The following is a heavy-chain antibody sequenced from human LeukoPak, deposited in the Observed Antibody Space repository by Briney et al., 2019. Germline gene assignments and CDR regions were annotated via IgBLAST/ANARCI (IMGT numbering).Heavy chain of an antibody. CDR3: ARVGLEDIVVVPAAIPGYFDY. J-gene: IGHJ4*02. CDR2: ISAYNGNT. Sequence: GSSVTVSCKASGYTFTSCGISWVRQAPGQGLEWMGWISAYNGNTNYARKLQGRVTMTTDTSTSTAYMELRSLRSDDTAVYYCARVGLEDIVVVPAAIPGYFDYWGQGTLVTVSS. CDR1: GYTFTSCG. V-gene: IGHV1-18*01. D-gene: IGHD2-2*02.